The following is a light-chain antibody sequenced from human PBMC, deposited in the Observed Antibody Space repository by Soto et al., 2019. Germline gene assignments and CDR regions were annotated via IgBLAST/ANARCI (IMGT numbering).Light chain of an antibody. Sequence: EIVLTQSPGTLSFSPGERATLSCRASQSVTSSYLTWYQQEPGQAPRLLISGASTGATGLPSRFSGSGSGTDFTLTINGLQSEDVAVYYWQQYHHWPVTFGGGTKVDIK. CDR2: GAS. CDR3: QQYHHWPVT. CDR1: QSVTSSY. V-gene: IGKV3-15*01. J-gene: IGKJ4*01.